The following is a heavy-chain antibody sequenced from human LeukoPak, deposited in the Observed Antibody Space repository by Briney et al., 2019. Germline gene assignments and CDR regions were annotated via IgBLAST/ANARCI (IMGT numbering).Heavy chain of an antibody. CDR3: AKPGAYYDSSGFPDY. D-gene: IGHD3-22*01. CDR1: GFTFSSYG. Sequence: PGGSLRLSCAASGFTFSSYGMHWVRQAPGKGLEWVAVISYDGSNKYYADSVKGRFTISRDNSKNTLYLQMNSLRAEDTAVYYCAKPGAYYDSSGFPDYWGQGTLVTLSS. CDR2: ISYDGSNK. V-gene: IGHV3-30*18. J-gene: IGHJ4*02.